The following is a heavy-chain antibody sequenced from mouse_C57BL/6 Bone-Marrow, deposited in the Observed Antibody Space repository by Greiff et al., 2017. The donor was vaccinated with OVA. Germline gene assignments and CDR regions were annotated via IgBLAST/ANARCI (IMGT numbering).Heavy chain of an antibody. D-gene: IGHD2-3*01. CDR1: GYTFTSYW. CDR2: IHPNSGST. CDR3: AVYDGYYSWFAY. Sequence: QVQLQQPGAELVKPGASVKLSCKASGYTFTSYWMHWVKQRPGQGLEWIGMIHPNSGSTNYNEKFKSKATLTVDKSSSTAYMQLSSLTSEDSAVYYCAVYDGYYSWFAYWGQETLVTVSA. V-gene: IGHV1-64*01. J-gene: IGHJ3*01.